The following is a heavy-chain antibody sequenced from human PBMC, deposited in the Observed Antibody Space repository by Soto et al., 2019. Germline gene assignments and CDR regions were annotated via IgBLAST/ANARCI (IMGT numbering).Heavy chain of an antibody. V-gene: IGHV3-7*05. CDR2: IKQDGSDN. CDR1: GLTFSTHW. D-gene: IGHD1-26*01. Sequence: PGGSLRLSCAPSGLTFSTHWMIWIRQAPGQGLEWVANIKQDGSDNWYLDFVKGRFTIFRDNAKNSLYLQMNSLRAEDTAFYYCVRGASLNFDYWGQGP. J-gene: IGHJ4*02. CDR3: VRGASLNFDY.